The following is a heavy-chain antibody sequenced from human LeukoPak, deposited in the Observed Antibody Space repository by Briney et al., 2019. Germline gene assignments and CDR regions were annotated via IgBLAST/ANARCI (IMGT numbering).Heavy chain of an antibody. CDR2: IYYSGST. Sequence: SETLSLTCSVSGNSLSGYYGTWIRQPPGKGLEWIGYIYYSGSTNYNSSLKSRATISLDTSENQISLMLTSMTAADTAVYYCARGGSGSYYKTDYWGQGILVTVSS. CDR3: ARGGSGSYYKTDY. D-gene: IGHD1-26*01. CDR1: GNSLSGYY. V-gene: IGHV4-59*01. J-gene: IGHJ4*02.